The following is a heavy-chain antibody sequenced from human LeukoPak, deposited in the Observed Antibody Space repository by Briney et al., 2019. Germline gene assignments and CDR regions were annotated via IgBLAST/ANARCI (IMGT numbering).Heavy chain of an antibody. Sequence: ASVKVSCKASGYTFTSYGISWVRQAPGQGLEWMGWISAYNGNTNYAQKLQGRVTMTTDTSTSTAYMELRSLRSDDTAVYYCARTPSYYYGSSGYYFDSWGQGTLVTVSS. V-gene: IGHV1-18*01. CDR1: GYTFTSYG. J-gene: IGHJ4*02. CDR3: ARTPSYYYGSSGYYFDS. D-gene: IGHD3-22*01. CDR2: ISAYNGNT.